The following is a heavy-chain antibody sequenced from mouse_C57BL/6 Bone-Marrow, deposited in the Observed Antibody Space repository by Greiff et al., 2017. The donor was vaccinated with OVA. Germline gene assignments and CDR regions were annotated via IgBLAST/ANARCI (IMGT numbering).Heavy chain of an antibody. Sequence: DVQLVESGGDLVKPGGSLKLSCAASGFTFSSYGMSWVRQTPDKRLEWVATISSGGSYTYYPDSVKGRFTISRDNAKNTLYLQMSSLKSEGTAMYYCARSRYYYGSSYYFDYWGQGTTLTVSS. J-gene: IGHJ2*01. CDR1: GFTFSSYG. V-gene: IGHV5-6*01. CDR2: ISSGGSYT. CDR3: ARSRYYYGSSYYFDY. D-gene: IGHD1-1*01.